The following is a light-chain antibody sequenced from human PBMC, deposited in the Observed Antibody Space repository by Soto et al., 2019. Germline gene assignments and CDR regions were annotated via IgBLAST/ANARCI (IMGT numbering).Light chain of an antibody. Sequence: QSALTQPPSASGKPGQRLTISCSGSTSNILRNYVYWYRQLPGTAPRLLISMNDQRPSGVPDRFSGSKSGTSASLAISGLRSEDEADYYCASWDDSLSGYVFGTGTKVTVL. CDR1: TSNILRNY. J-gene: IGLJ1*01. CDR3: ASWDDSLSGYV. CDR2: MND. V-gene: IGLV1-47*01.